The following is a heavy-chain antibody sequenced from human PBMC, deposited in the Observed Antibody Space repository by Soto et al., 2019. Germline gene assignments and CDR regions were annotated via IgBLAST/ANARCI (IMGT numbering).Heavy chain of an antibody. CDR1: GYSISRGYY. J-gene: IGHJ5*02. CDR2: IYHDGTS. CDR3: ARVPFHYARGIYRPRRFDP. V-gene: IGHV4-38-2*02. Sequence: SETLSLTCSVSGYSISRGYYWGWIRQPLGKGLQWIGTIYHDGTSHSNPSLNGRVTISVSTSQNRFSLTLRSVTAADTAIYYCARVPFHYARGIYRPRRFDPRGQGTRITVSS. D-gene: IGHD3-16*02.